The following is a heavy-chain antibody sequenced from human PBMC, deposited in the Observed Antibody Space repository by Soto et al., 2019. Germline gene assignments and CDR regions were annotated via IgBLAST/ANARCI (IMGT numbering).Heavy chain of an antibody. Sequence: GASVKVSCKASGYTFTGYYMHWVRQAPGQGLEWMGWINPNSGGTNYAQKFQGWVTMTRDTSISTVYMELSRLRSDDTAVYYCARDGSSIAARPFYYYGMDVWGQGTTVTVSS. CDR1: GYTFTGYY. D-gene: IGHD6-6*01. CDR3: ARDGSSIAARPFYYYGMDV. V-gene: IGHV1-2*04. J-gene: IGHJ6*02. CDR2: INPNSGGT.